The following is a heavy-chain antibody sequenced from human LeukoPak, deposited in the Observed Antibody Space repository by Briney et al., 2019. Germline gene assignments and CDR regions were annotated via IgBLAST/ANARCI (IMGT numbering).Heavy chain of an antibody. CDR3: ARLGVTIFGAIAFDY. D-gene: IGHD3-3*01. J-gene: IGHJ4*02. V-gene: IGHV1-2*02. CDR1: GYTFTGYY. CDR2: INPNSGGT. Sequence: GASVTVSCKASGYTFTGYYMHWVRQAPGQGLEWMGWINPNSGGTNYAQKFQGRVTMTRDTSISTAYMELSRLRSDDTAVYYCARLGVTIFGAIAFDYWGQGTLVTVSS.